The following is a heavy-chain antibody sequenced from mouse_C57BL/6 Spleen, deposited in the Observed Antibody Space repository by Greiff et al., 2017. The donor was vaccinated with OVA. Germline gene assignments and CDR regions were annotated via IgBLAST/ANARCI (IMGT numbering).Heavy chain of an antibody. V-gene: IGHV5-17*01. CDR3: ARPYGSSLGY. J-gene: IGHJ2*01. Sequence: DVKLVESGGGLVKPGGSLKLSCAASGFTFSDYGMHWVRQAPEKGLEWVAYISSGSSTIYYADTVKGRFTISRDNAKNTLFLQMTSLRSEDTAMYYCARPYGSSLGYWGQGTTLTVSS. CDR1: GFTFSDYG. D-gene: IGHD1-1*01. CDR2: ISSGSSTI.